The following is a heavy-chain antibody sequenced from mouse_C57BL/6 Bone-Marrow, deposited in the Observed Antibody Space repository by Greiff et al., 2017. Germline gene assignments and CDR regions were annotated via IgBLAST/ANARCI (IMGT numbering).Heavy chain of an antibody. V-gene: IGHV5-4*01. D-gene: IGHD2-4*01. Sequence: EVKVVESGGGLVKPGGSLKLSCAASGFTFSSYAMSWVRQTPEKRLEWVATISDGGSYTYYPDNVKGRFTISRDNAKNNLYLQMSHLKSEDTAMYYCARERYDYDGERYFDVWGTGTTVTVSS. CDR2: ISDGGSYT. CDR1: GFTFSSYA. CDR3: ARERYDYDGERYFDV. J-gene: IGHJ1*03.